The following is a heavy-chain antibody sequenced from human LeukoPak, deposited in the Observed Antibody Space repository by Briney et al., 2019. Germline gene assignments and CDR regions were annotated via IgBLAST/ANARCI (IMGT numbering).Heavy chain of an antibody. J-gene: IGHJ4*02. V-gene: IGHV3-21*01. CDR3: ARVVGSGSYYTLGY. D-gene: IGHD1-26*01. Sequence: GGSLRLSCAASGFTFSSYSMNWVRQAPGKGLEWVSSISSSTTYIYYADSVKGRFTISRDNAKNSLYLQMNSLRAEDTAVYYCARVVGSGSYYTLGYWGQGTLVTVSS. CDR1: GFTFSSYS. CDR2: ISSSTTYI.